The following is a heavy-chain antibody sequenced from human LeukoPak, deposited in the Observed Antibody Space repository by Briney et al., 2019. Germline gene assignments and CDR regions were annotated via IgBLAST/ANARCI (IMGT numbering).Heavy chain of an antibody. CDR1: GGSFSTYY. CDR2: IYYSGST. J-gene: IGHJ4*02. Sequence: PSETLSLTCTVSGGSFSTYYWSWIRQPPGKGLEWMGYIYYSGSTDYNPSLKSRVTMSLDTSKNQFSLNLNSVTAADTAIYYCARAVITFGGAVAKGFDCWGQGTLVTVSS. CDR3: ARAVITFGGAVAKGFDC. V-gene: IGHV4-59*01. D-gene: IGHD3-16*01.